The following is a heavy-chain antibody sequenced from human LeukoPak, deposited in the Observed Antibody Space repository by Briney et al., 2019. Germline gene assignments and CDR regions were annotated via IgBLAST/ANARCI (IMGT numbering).Heavy chain of an antibody. D-gene: IGHD7-27*01. CDR3: ARDLNWACDY. Sequence: GGSLRLSCAASGFTFNNYGMNWVRKAPGKGLEWVSYISSTGRNIYYADSVKGRFTISRDNAENSLFLQMNSLRADDTAVYYCARDLNWACDYWGQGTLVTVSS. CDR2: ISSTGRNI. J-gene: IGHJ4*02. V-gene: IGHV3-48*01. CDR1: GFTFNNYG.